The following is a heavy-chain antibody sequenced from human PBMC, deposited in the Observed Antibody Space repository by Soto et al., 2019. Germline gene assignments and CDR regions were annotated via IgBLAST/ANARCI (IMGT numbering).Heavy chain of an antibody. V-gene: IGHV1-3*01. CDR3: ARGAIVLWPMDV. CDR1: GFMFSTYA. J-gene: IGHJ6*02. CDR2: INAGNGDT. D-gene: IGHD3-16*02. Sequence: ASVKVSCKASGFMFSTYAIHWVRQAPGQRLEWMGFINAGNGDTEYSHKFQGRVTIITDTSAGTADMELGSLVSDDTAVYYCARGAIVLWPMDVWG.